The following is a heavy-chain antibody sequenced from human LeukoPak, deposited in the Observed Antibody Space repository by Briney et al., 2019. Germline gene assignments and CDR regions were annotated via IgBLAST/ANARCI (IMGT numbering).Heavy chain of an antibody. J-gene: IGHJ4*02. D-gene: IGHD5-12*01. CDR3: VRHDGRGGATMGALDS. V-gene: IGHV4-39*01. CDR1: AGSISSSSHH. Sequence: SGTLSLTCTVSAGSISSSSHHWGWIRQSPGKGLEWIGSIYYGRTTYYNPSLNSRVTISVVTSKNQFSLQLNSVTAADTAVYYCVRHDGRGGATMGALDSWGQGSLVTVSS. CDR2: IYYGRTT.